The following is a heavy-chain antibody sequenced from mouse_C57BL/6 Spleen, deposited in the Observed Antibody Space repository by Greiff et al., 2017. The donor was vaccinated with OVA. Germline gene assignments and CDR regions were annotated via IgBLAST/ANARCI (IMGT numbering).Heavy chain of an antibody. D-gene: IGHD1-1*01. J-gene: IGHJ2*01. V-gene: IGHV5-6*01. CDR3: ARRGVVDYFDY. CDR2: ISSGGSYT. CDR1: GFTFSSYG. Sequence: EVQLVESGGDLVKPGGSLKLSCAASGFTFSSYGMSWVRQTPDQRLEWVATISSGGSYTYYPDSVKGRFTISRDNAKNTLYLQMSSLKSEDTAMYYCARRGVVDYFDYWGQGTTLTVSS.